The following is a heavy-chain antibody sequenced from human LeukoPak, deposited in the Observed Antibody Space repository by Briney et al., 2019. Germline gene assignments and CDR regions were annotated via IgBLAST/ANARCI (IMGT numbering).Heavy chain of an antibody. V-gene: IGHV4-31*03. J-gene: IGHJ4*02. Sequence: PSETLSLTCTVSGGSISSGGYYWSWIRQHPGKGLEWIGYIYYSGSTYYNPSLKSRVTISVDTSKNQFSLKLSSVTAADTAAYYCARIPYIGWAYYYDSSGYYYFDYWGQGTQVTVSS. CDR2: IYYSGST. D-gene: IGHD3-22*01. CDR1: GGSISSGGYY. CDR3: ARIPYIGWAYYYDSSGYYYFDY.